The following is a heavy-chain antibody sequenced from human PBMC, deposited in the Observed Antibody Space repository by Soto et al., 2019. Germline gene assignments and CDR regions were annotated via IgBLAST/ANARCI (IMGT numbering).Heavy chain of an antibody. CDR1: GGSINNYY. CDR2: IYDSGRI. J-gene: IGHJ6*02. V-gene: IGHV4-59*01. CDR3: ARQLGVGGGMDV. D-gene: IGHD3-16*01. Sequence: QLRESGPGLVKPSETLSLTCNVSGGSINNYYWSWVRQPPGRGLEWIGYIYDSGRINYNPSLKSRITISVKSSKTHSPQKVKSVRAPDTAVFYCARQLGVGGGMDVWGHGTTVTVSS.